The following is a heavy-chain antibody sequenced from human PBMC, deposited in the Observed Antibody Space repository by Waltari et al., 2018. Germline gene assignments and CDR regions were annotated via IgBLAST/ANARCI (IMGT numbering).Heavy chain of an antibody. CDR1: GYTFTGYY. V-gene: IGHV1-2*06. Sequence: QVQLVQSGAEVKKPGASVKVSCKASGYTFTGYYMHWVRQAPGQGLEWMGRINPNSGGTNYAQKFQGRVTMTRDTSISTAYMELSRLRSDDTAVYYCASLGMRDGDDSSGHFDYWGQGTLVTVSS. J-gene: IGHJ4*02. CDR3: ASLGMRDGDDSSGHFDY. D-gene: IGHD3-22*01. CDR2: INPNSGGT.